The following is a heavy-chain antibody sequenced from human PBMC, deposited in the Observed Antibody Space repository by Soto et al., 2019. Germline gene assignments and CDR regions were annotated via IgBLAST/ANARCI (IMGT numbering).Heavy chain of an antibody. CDR1: GYTLTELS. CDR3: ATVGDCNNGVCYPPYFEY. CDR2: FDPEDGET. D-gene: IGHD2-8*01. J-gene: IGHJ4*02. V-gene: IGHV1-24*01. Sequence: ASVKVACKVSGYTLTELSMHWVRQAPGKGLEWIGCFDPEDGETIYAQKFQGRVTMTEDTSTDTAYMELSSLRSEETAVYYCATVGDCNNGVCYPPYFEYWGQGTMVTFSS.